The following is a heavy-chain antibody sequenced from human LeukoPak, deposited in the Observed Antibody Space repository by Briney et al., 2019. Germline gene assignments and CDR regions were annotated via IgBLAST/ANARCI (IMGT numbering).Heavy chain of an antibody. CDR3: ARQIVPLSRIRIDV. CDR1: GGSISSGGYY. Sequence: SETLSLTCTVSGGSISSGGYYWSWIRQHPGKGLEWIGYIYYSGSTYYNPSLKSRVTISVDTSKNQFSLRLSSVTAADTAVYYCARQIVPLSRIRIDVWGQGTTVTVSS. V-gene: IGHV4-31*03. D-gene: IGHD2-15*01. J-gene: IGHJ6*02. CDR2: IYYSGST.